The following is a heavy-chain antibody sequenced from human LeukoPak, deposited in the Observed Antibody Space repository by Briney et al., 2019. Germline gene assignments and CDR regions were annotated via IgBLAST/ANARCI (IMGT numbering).Heavy chain of an antibody. CDR1: GFTFSSYG. J-gene: IGHJ6*04. CDR3: AELGITMIGGV. Sequence: GGSLRLSCAASGFTFSSYGMSWVRQAPGKGLEWVSAISGSGSTTYYADSVKGRFTISRDNAKNSLYLQMNSLRAEDTAVYYCAELGITMIGGVWGKGTTVTISS. V-gene: IGHV3-23*01. CDR2: ISGSGSTT. D-gene: IGHD3-10*02.